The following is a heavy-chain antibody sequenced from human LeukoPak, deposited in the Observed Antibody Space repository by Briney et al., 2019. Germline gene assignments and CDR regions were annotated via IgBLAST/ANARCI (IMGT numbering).Heavy chain of an antibody. CDR2: ISYDGSNK. Sequence: PGRSLRLSCAASGFTFSSYAMHWVRQAPGKGLEWVAVISYDGSNKYYADSVKGRFTISRDNSKNTLYLQMNSLRAEDTAVYYCARDGGYSGYDLNDYWAREPWSPSPQ. CDR3: ARDGGYSGYDLNDY. CDR1: GFTFSSYA. D-gene: IGHD5-12*01. V-gene: IGHV3-30-3*01. J-gene: IGHJ4*02.